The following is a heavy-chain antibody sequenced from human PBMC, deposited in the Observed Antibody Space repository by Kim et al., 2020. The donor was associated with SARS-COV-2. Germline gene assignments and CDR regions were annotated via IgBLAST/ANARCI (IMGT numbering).Heavy chain of an antibody. D-gene: IGHD2-21*02. Sequence: GGSLRLSCAASGFPFSSYSMNWVGQAPGKGLEWVSFISSGSGYMYYADSLKGRFTVSRDNAKNSLYLQMNSLRAEDTAVYYCAKSSCPGGNCYFFDPFDYWGQGTLVTVSS. J-gene: IGHJ4*02. CDR2: ISSGSGYM. CDR1: GFPFSSYS. V-gene: IGHV3-21*01. CDR3: AKSSCPGGNCYFFDPFDY.